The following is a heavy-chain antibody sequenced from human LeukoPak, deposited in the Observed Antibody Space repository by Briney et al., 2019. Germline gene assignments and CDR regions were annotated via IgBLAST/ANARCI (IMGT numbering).Heavy chain of an antibody. D-gene: IGHD3-3*01. CDR2: ISGSGDST. CDR3: ARGGDFWSGYSRGYYMGV. J-gene: IGHJ6*03. Sequence: GGSLRLSCAASGFTFRSYAMSWVRQAPGKGLEWVSVISGSGDSTYYADSVKGRFTISRDNSKNTLYLQMNSLRAEDTAVYYCARGGDFWSGYSRGYYMGVWGKGTTVTVSS. CDR1: GFTFRSYA. V-gene: IGHV3-23*01.